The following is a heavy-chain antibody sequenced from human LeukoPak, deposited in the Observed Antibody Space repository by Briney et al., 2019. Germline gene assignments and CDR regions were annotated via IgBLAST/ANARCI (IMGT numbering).Heavy chain of an antibody. Sequence: PSETLSLTCAVYGGYFSGYSWTWIRQPPGKGLEWIGEINHSGTSNYNPSLKSRVAVSRDSSKSQFSLKLSSVTAADTAVYYCARGYSSSWNYFDYWGQGTLVTVSS. D-gene: IGHD6-13*01. V-gene: IGHV4-34*01. CDR2: INHSGTS. CDR1: GGYFSGYS. J-gene: IGHJ4*02. CDR3: ARGYSSSWNYFDY.